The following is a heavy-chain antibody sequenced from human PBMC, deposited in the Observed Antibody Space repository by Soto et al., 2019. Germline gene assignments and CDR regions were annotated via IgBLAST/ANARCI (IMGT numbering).Heavy chain of an antibody. J-gene: IGHJ4*02. Sequence: ASVKVSCKASGYTFTSYYMHWVRQAPGQGLEWMGIINPSGGNTRYAQKFQGRVTMTRDTSTSTVYMELSSLRSEDTAVYYCARGLIYDSSGYYFDYWGRGTLVTVSS. CDR3: ARGLIYDSSGYYFDY. CDR2: INPSGGNT. V-gene: IGHV1-46*01. D-gene: IGHD3-22*01. CDR1: GYTFTSYY.